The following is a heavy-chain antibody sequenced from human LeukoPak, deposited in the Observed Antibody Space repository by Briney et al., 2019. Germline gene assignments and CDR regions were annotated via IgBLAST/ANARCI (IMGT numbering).Heavy chain of an antibody. CDR3: ARHPFSAPFDY. CDR1: GGSMNNYY. V-gene: IGHV4-59*08. CDR2: VYQTGDT. J-gene: IGHJ4*02. D-gene: IGHD6-19*01. Sequence: SETLSLTCIVSGGSMNNYYWSWFRQPPGKGLEWIAYVYQTGDTRYNPSLKSRVSISLDMSKNQFSLKVSPVTATDTAVYYCARHPFSAPFDYWGQGILVTVSS.